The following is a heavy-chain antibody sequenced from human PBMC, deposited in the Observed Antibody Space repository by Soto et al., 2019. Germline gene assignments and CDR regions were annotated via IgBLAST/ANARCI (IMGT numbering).Heavy chain of an antibody. Sequence: GGSLRLSCAASGFTFSSYSMNWVRQAPGKGLEWVSSISSSSSYIYYADSMKGRFTISRDNAKNSLYLQMNSLRAEDTAVYYCARVDSSPPGGAFDIWGQGXMVTVPS. J-gene: IGHJ3*02. D-gene: IGHD3-22*01. CDR1: GFTFSSYS. CDR3: ARVDSSPPGGAFDI. V-gene: IGHV3-21*01. CDR2: ISSSSSYI.